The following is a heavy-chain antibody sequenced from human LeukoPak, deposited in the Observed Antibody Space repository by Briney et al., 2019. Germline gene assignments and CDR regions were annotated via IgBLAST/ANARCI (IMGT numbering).Heavy chain of an antibody. V-gene: IGHV3-30*02. D-gene: IGHD3-10*01. Sequence: PGGSLRLSCAASGFTLSSYGMHWVRQAPGKGLEWVAFIRYDGSNKYYADSVKGRFTISRDNSKNTLYLQMNSLRAEDTAVYYCAKDRREGSYYDYWGQGTLVTVSS. CDR2: IRYDGSNK. J-gene: IGHJ4*02. CDR1: GFTLSSYG. CDR3: AKDRREGSYYDY.